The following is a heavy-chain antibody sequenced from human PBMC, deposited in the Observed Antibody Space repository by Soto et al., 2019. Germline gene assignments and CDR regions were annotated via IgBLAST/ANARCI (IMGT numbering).Heavy chain of an antibody. CDR3: AKDWMGLGYFFEY. J-gene: IGHJ4*02. V-gene: IGHV3-23*01. Sequence: XGSLRLSCVSSVFSFGNYAMNWVRHDPGKGLQWVASISNSGGITYYADSVKGRFTISRDNSENTLFLQLNSLRVEDTAIYYCAKDWMGLGYFFEYWGQGTLLTVSS. D-gene: IGHD5-18*01. CDR1: VFSFGNYA. CDR2: ISNSGGIT.